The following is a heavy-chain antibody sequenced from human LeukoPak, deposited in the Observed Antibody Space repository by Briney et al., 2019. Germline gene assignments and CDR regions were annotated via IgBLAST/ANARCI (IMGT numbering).Heavy chain of an antibody. CDR1: GFTFSSYS. D-gene: IGHD3-10*01. CDR3: GRELDGSVDY. CDR2: ISSSSSYI. V-gene: IGHV3-21*01. J-gene: IGHJ4*02. Sequence: GGSLRLSCAAYGFTFSSYSMNWVRQAPGKGLEWVSSISSSSSYIYYADSVKGRFTISRDNAKNSLYLQMNSLSAEDTAVYYCGRELDGSVDYWGQGTLVTVSS.